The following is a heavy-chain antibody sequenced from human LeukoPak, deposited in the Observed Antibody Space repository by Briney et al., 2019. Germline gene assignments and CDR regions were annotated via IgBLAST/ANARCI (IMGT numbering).Heavy chain of an antibody. Sequence: GGSLRLSCAASGFTFSSYDMQWARHARGKGREWVSAIGTAGDTYYPGSVKRRFTISRENAKNSLYLQTNSLRAGDTAVYYCARGSSVEGYFQHWGQGTLVTVSS. D-gene: IGHD4-23*01. CDR3: ARGSSVEGYFQH. CDR1: GFTFSSYD. CDR2: IGTAGDT. J-gene: IGHJ1*01. V-gene: IGHV3-13*01.